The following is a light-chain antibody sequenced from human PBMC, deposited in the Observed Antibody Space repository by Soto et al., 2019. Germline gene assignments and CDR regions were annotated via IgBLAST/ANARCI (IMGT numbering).Light chain of an antibody. CDR1: QSVSSY. J-gene: IGKJ1*01. CDR3: QQRSKWPVT. V-gene: IGKV3-11*01. Sequence: EIVLTQSPGTLSLSPGERATLSCRASQSVSSYLAWYQQKPGQAPRLLIYDASTRATGISARFSGSGSGTDFTLTISSLEPEDFAMYYCQQRSKWPVTFGKGTKVEVK. CDR2: DAS.